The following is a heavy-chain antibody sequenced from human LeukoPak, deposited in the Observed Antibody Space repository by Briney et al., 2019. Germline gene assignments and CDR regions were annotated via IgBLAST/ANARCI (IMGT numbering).Heavy chain of an antibody. CDR1: GYTFTRNY. CDR2: IDPSGGGT. J-gene: IGHJ4*02. CDR3: ARLIGDYYDNSRSSYWHGHLDY. V-gene: IGHV1-46*01. D-gene: IGHD3-22*01. Sequence: GASVKVSCKASGYTFTRNYINWLRQAPGQGLEWTGMIDPSGGGTAYAQKFQDRVTMTSDTSTSTVYMELNSLRSEDTAVYYCARLIGDYYDNSRSSYWHGHLDYWGQEALVTVSS.